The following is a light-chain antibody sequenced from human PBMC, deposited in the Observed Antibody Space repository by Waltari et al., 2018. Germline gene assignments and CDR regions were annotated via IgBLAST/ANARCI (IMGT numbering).Light chain of an antibody. CDR2: GKD. J-gene: IGLJ2*01. Sequence: SSELTPDPAVSVALGQTVRLTCQGDSLRTYYSSWYQQKPGQAPVLVIFGKDNRASGIPDRFSDSSSGNTASLTITGAQAEDEAYYYCNSRDNSGNHWIFGGGTKLTVL. CDR1: SLRTYY. CDR3: NSRDNSGNHWI. V-gene: IGLV3-19*01.